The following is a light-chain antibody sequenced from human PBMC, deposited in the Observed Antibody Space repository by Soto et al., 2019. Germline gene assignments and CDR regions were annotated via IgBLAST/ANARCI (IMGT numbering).Light chain of an antibody. CDR2: GAS. V-gene: IGKV3-20*01. CDR3: QQNSRAPLT. Sequence: ELGLTQSPATLSLSPGERATLACRASRSVTDNYLAWYQQKPGKAPRLVISGASSRQSGIPDRFSASGSGTDFTLTISSLEPEDFAVYYCQQNSRAPLTFGQGTKVDIK. J-gene: IGKJ1*01. CDR1: RSVTDNY.